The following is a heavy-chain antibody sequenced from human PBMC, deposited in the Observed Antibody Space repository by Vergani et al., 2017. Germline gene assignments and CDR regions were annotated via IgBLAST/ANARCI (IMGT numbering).Heavy chain of an antibody. CDR3: ARSHDFWSGYSGGGDAFDI. CDR1: GGSISSGSYY. CDR2: IYTSGST. V-gene: IGHV4-61*02. Sequence: QVQLQESGPGLVKPSQTLSLTCTVSGGSISSGSYYWSWIRQPAGKGLEWIGRIYTSGSTNYNPSLKSRVTMSVDTSKNQFSLKLSSVTAADTAVYYCARSHDFWSGYSGGGDAFDIWGQGTMVTVAT. D-gene: IGHD3-3*01. J-gene: IGHJ3*02.